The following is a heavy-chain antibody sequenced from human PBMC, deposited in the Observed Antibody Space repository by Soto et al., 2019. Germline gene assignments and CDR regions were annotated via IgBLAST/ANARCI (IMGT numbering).Heavy chain of an antibody. CDR2: IIPIFGTA. D-gene: IGHD4-17*01. CDR1: AGTFSSYA. J-gene: IGHJ6*02. CDR3: ARATYGDYVGYYYGMDV. V-gene: IGHV1-69*06. Sequence: ASVKVSCKASAGTFSSYAISWVRQAPGQGFEWMGGIIPIFGTANYAQKFQGRVTITADKSTSTAYMELSSLRSEDTAVYYCARATYGDYVGYYYGMDVWGQGTTVTVSS.